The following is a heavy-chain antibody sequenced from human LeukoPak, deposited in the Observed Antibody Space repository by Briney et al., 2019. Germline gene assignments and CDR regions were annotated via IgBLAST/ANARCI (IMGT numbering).Heavy chain of an antibody. CDR3: ARGGSSTSRYYYYYMDV. J-gene: IGHJ6*03. D-gene: IGHD2-2*01. Sequence: ASVKVSCKASGYTFTGYYMHWVRQAPGQGLEWMGIINPSGGSTSYAQKFQGRVTMTRDMSTSTVYMALSSLRSEDTAVYYCARGGSSTSRYYYYYMDVWGKGTTVTVSS. CDR2: INPSGGST. CDR1: GYTFTGYY. V-gene: IGHV1-46*01.